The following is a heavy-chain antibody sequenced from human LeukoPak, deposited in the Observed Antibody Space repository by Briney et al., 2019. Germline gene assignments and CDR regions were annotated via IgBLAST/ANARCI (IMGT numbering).Heavy chain of an antibody. Sequence: GASVTVSCKASGYTFTSYYMHWVRQAPGQGLEWMGIINPSGGSTSYAQKFQGRVTMTRDTSTSTVYMELSSLRSEDTAVYYCARGDGVRYSGYDLRYWGQGTLVTVSS. CDR2: INPSGGST. CDR3: ARGDGVRYSGYDLRY. J-gene: IGHJ4*02. V-gene: IGHV1-46*01. CDR1: GYTFTSYY. D-gene: IGHD5-12*01.